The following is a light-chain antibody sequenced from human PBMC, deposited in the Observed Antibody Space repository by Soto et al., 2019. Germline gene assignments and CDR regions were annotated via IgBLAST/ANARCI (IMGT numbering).Light chain of an antibody. V-gene: IGLV2-14*01. CDR1: SSDVGVYNY. CDR2: EVS. Sequence: QSVLSQPASVSGSPGQSITISCTGTSSDVGVYNYVSWYQQHPGKAPKLMIYEVSNRPSGVSYRFSGSKSGNTASLTISGLQAEDEADYYCSSYAGSSTLVSGGGTKLTVL. J-gene: IGLJ3*02. CDR3: SSYAGSSTLV.